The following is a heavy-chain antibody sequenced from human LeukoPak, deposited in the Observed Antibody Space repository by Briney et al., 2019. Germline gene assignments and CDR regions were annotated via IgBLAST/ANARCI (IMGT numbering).Heavy chain of an antibody. Sequence: SETLSLTCSVSDDSITMYYWIWIRQPPGKGLEWIGYVDYTGSTNFNPSLNGRVSIPRDTSKNLFSLRPRSVTAADTAVYCCARGRVSASTWYSTYYYYFYMDVWGKGTTVTVSS. J-gene: IGHJ6*03. V-gene: IGHV4-59*01. CDR3: ARGRVSASTWYSTYYYYFYMDV. D-gene: IGHD4-11*01. CDR1: DDSITMYY. CDR2: VDYTGST.